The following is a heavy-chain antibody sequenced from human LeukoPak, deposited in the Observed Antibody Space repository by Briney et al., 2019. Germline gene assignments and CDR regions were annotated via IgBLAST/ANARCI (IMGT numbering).Heavy chain of an antibody. CDR3: ARGGALRYFEWFSAY. Sequence: ASVKVSCKTSGYNFTNYYMHWVRQAPGHGLEWMGIMNPSGDTTTLAEKFQGRVTMTRDTSTSTVYMELSSLRSEDTAVYYCARGGALRYFEWFSAYWGQGTLVTVSS. V-gene: IGHV1-46*01. CDR2: MNPSGDTT. CDR1: GYNFTNYY. J-gene: IGHJ4*02. D-gene: IGHD3-9*01.